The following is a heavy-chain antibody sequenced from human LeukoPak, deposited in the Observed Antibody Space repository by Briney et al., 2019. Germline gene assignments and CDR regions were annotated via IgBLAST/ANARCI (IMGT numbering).Heavy chain of an antibody. D-gene: IGHD3-22*01. CDR2: ISYDGSNK. Sequence: PGGSLRLSCAASGFTFSSYGMHWVRQAPGKGLEWVAVISYDGSNKYYADSVKGRFTISRDNSKNTLYLQMNSLRAEDTAVYYCAKSGNYDSSGYLDYWGQGTLVTVSS. V-gene: IGHV3-30*18. CDR3: AKSGNYDSSGYLDY. J-gene: IGHJ4*02. CDR1: GFTFSSYG.